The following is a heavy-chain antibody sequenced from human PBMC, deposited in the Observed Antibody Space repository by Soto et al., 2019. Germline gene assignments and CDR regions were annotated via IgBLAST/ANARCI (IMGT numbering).Heavy chain of an antibody. CDR2: IYYSGST. CDR3: ARRYKLGIGYFDY. J-gene: IGHJ4*02. D-gene: IGHD2-2*02. Sequence: SETLSLPSTVSGGSVSSGSYYWSWIRQPPGKGLEWIGYIYYSGSTNYNPSLKSRVTISVDTSKNQFSLKLSSVTAADTAVYYCARRYKLGIGYFDYWGQVPLVTVSS. CDR1: GGSVSSGSYY. V-gene: IGHV4-61*01.